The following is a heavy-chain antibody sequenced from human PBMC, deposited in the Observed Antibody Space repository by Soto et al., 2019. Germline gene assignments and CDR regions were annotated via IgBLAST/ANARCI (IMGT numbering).Heavy chain of an antibody. CDR2: INGGNGNT. V-gene: IGHV1-3*01. CDR1: GYTFTNYA. J-gene: IGHJ4*02. Sequence: ASVKVSCKASGYTFTNYAMHWVRQAPGQRLEWMGWINGGNGNTKYSQKFQDRVTITRDTSASTAYMELSSLRSEDTAVYYCARDCLVAGNINFDYCGQGSLVTVSA. CDR3: ARDCLVAGNINFDY. D-gene: IGHD6-19*01.